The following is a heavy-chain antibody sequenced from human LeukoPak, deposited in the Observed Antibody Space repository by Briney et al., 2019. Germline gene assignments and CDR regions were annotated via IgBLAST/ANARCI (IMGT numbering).Heavy chain of an antibody. J-gene: IGHJ6*02. D-gene: IGHD3-10*01. CDR2: INYSGGT. CDR1: GGSISSYY. V-gene: IGHV4-59*08. CDR3: ACLWLGELGELGGYYGMDV. Sequence: KPSETLSLTCTVSGGSISSYYWSWIRQPPGKGLEWIGYINYSGGTNYNPSLKSRVTISVDTSKSQFSLKLSSVTAADTAVYYCACLWLGELGELGGYYGMDVWGQGTTVTVSS.